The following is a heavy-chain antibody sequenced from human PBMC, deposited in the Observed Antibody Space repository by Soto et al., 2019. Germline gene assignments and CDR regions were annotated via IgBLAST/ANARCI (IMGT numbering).Heavy chain of an antibody. D-gene: IGHD3-9*01. V-gene: IGHV4-30-2*01. CDR1: GGSISSGGYS. CDR2: IYHSGST. Sequence: PSETVSLTCAVSGGSISSGGYSWSWIRQPPGKGLEWIGYIYHSGSTYYNPSLKSRVTISVDRSKNQFSLKLSSVTAADTAVYYCARSRDILTGYFDYWGQGTLVTVSS. J-gene: IGHJ4*02. CDR3: ARSRDILTGYFDY.